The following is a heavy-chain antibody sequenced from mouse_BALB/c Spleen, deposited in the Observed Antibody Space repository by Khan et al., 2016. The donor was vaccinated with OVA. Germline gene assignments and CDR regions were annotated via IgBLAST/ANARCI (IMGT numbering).Heavy chain of an antibody. V-gene: IGHV1-77*01. J-gene: IGHJ3*01. CDR3: ERNHGSPWFAY. CDR1: GYTFTDYV. D-gene: IGHD1-1*01. CDR2: IYPGSGHT. Sequence: QVQLKESGPELVKPGASVKMSCKASGYTFTDYVITWVKQRTGQGLEWIGEIYPGSGHTYYNEKVKDRATLTADKSSNTAYMQLSSLTSEDSAVYFCERNHGSPWFAYWGQGTLVTVSA.